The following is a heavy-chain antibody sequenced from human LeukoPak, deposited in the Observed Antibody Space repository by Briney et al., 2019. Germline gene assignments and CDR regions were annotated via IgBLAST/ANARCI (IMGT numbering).Heavy chain of an antibody. CDR1: GGTFSSYA. CDR3: ARSYYYDSSGYPRAIDY. V-gene: IGHV1-69*04. D-gene: IGHD3-22*01. J-gene: IGHJ4*02. CDR2: IIPILGIA. Sequence: SVKVSCKASGGTFSSYAISWVRQAPGQGLEWMGRIIPILGIANYAQKFQGRVTITADKSTSTAYMELSSLRSEDTAVYYCARSYYYDSSGYPRAIDYWGQGTLVTVSP.